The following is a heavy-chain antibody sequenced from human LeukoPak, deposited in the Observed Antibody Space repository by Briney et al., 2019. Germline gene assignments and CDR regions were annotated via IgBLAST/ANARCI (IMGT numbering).Heavy chain of an antibody. CDR3: ARSNYFDP. D-gene: IGHD4/OR15-4a*01. J-gene: IGHJ5*02. V-gene: IGHV3-7*03. CDR2: INQDGSEK. CDR1: GFPFNIYW. Sequence: GGSLRLSCEASGFPFNIYWMNWVRQPPGKGLEWVANINQDGSEKSHVDSVKGRFTISRDNAKNSLYLQMNSLRAEDTAVYFCARSNYFDPWGHGTLVTVSS.